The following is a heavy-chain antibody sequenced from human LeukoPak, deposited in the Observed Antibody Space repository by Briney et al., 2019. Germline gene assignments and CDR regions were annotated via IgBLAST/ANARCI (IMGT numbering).Heavy chain of an antibody. CDR1: GFTFRIYV. J-gene: IGHJ4*02. D-gene: IGHD3-22*01. CDR3: AKDRPDPRRVVGITQERVD. V-gene: IGHV3-23*01. Sequence: GGSLTLSCVASGFTFRIYVLSWVRQAPGKGLERVSAISGSGDSTYYADSVKGRFTISRDNSKNTLYLEMNSLRAEDTAVYYCAKDRPDPRRVVGITQERVDWGQGTLVTVSP. CDR2: ISGSGDST.